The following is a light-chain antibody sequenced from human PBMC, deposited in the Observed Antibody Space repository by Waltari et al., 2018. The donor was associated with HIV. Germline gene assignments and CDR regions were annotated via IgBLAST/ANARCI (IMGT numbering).Light chain of an antibody. CDR2: SNN. V-gene: IGLV1-44*01. J-gene: IGLJ2*01. CDR3: AVWDDSLNGWV. Sequence: QSVLTQPPSTSGTPGQRVTISCSGSSSNIGSNTVNWYQQLPGTAPKLLIYSNNQRPSGVPDRFSGSKAGTSASLASSGLQSEDEADYYCAVWDDSLNGWVFGGGTKLTVL. CDR1: SSNIGSNT.